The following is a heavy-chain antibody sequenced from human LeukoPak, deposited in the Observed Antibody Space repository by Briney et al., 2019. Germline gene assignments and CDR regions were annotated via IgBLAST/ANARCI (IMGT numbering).Heavy chain of an antibody. V-gene: IGHV1-2*02. D-gene: IGHD3-3*02. CDR3: AARLGPLPVLAAFDI. CDR2: INPNSGGT. Sequence: PLASVKVSCKASGYTFTGYYMHWVRQAPGQGLEWMGWINPNSGGTNYAQKFQGRVTMTRDTSISTAYMELSRLRSDDTAVYYCAARLGPLPVLAAFDIWGQGTMVTVSS. J-gene: IGHJ3*02. CDR1: GYTFTGYY.